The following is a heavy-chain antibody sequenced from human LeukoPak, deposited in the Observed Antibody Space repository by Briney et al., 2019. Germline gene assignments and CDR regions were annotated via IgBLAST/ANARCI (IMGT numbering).Heavy chain of an antibody. V-gene: IGHV3-66*01. CDR2: IYSGGST. Sequence: GGSLRLSCAASGFTVSSNYMSWVRQAPGKGLEWVSVIYSGGSTYYADSVKGRFTISRDNSKNTLYLQMNSLRAEDTAVYYCARAPEDWGPFDYWGQGTLVTVSS. J-gene: IGHJ4*02. CDR1: GFTVSSNY. CDR3: ARAPEDWGPFDY. D-gene: IGHD7-27*01.